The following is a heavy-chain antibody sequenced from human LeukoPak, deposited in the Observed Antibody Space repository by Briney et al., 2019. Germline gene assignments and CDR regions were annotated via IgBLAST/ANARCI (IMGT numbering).Heavy chain of an antibody. CDR1: GFTFSNYW. CDR3: VRGQGVQWNY. Sequence: GGSLRLSCAASGFTFSNYWMSRVRQAPGKGLEWVANIKQDGGEKHYVDSVKGRFTISRDNAKNSLYLQMNSLRADDTAVYYCVRGQGVQWNYWGQGTQVTVSS. CDR2: IKQDGGEK. D-gene: IGHD1-26*01. V-gene: IGHV3-7*03. J-gene: IGHJ4*02.